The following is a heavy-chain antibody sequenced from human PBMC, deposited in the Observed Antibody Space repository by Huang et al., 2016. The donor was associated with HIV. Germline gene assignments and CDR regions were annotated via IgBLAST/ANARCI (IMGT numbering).Heavy chain of an antibody. CDR3: ARPSDAAMIRDYYYPMDV. Sequence: QVQLVQSEAEVKKPGSSVKVSCKASGGTFSTFGLSWVRQASGRGLEWMAGISPICNTTYPAQKFQGRVTLTADESTNTASMELNSLTFEDTAVYYCARPSDAAMIRDYYYPMDVWGQGTTVTVS. CDR1: GGTFSTFG. J-gene: IGHJ6*02. CDR2: ISPICNTT. D-gene: IGHD5-18*01. V-gene: IGHV1-69*01.